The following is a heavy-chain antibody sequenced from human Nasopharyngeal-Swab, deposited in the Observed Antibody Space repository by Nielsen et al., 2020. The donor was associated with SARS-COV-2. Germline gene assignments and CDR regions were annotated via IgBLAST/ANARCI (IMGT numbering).Heavy chain of an antibody. CDR3: ARGYSYGLAY. Sequence: ASVKVSCKASGYTFTNHFMHWVRQAPGQGLEWMRMINPSGGSTGYAQNFQGRVTVTRDTSTSTAYMELSSLSSEDTAVYYCARGYSYGLAYWGQGTLVTVSP. J-gene: IGHJ4*02. V-gene: IGHV1-46*01. D-gene: IGHD5-18*01. CDR2: INPSGGST. CDR1: GYTFTNHF.